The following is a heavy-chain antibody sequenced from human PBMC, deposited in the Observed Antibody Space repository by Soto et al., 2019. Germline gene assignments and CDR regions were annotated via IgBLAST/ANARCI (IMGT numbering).Heavy chain of an antibody. CDR2: ITSNGDNR. V-gene: IGHV3-23*01. CDR3: AKESSRYSSPY. J-gene: IGHJ4*02. CDR1: GFPFITYA. D-gene: IGHD3-16*02. Sequence: LRRSCAASGFPFITYAMTWVRQAPGKGPEWVSGITSNGDNRYYADSVKGRFTISRDKSKNTLYLQMNSLRADDTAVYYCAKESSRYSSPYWGQGTLVTVSS.